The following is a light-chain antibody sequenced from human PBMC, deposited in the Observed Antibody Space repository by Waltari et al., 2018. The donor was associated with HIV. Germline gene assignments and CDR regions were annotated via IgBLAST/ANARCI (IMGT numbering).Light chain of an antibody. CDR2: DDS. J-gene: IGLJ2*01. CDR3: QVWHSNSDHVV. V-gene: IGLV3-21*02. Sequence: SYVLTQPPSVSVAPGQTARITCEGNNIGSPSVHWYPQRPGQAPALVVHDDSDRPSGIPERFSGSNSGNTATLTISRVEAGDEADYYCQVWHSNSDHVVFGGGTKLTVL. CDR1: NIGSPS.